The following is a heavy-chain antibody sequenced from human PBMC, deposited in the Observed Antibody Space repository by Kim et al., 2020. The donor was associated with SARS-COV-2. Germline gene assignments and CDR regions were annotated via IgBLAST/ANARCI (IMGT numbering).Heavy chain of an antibody. D-gene: IGHD3-16*01. V-gene: IGHV3-23*01. Sequence: VKGRFTIARDHSKNTLYLQMNSRRAEDTDVYYCAKDGACDSEDSLGVDYWGQGTLVTVSS. J-gene: IGHJ4*02. CDR3: AKDGACDSEDSLGVDY.